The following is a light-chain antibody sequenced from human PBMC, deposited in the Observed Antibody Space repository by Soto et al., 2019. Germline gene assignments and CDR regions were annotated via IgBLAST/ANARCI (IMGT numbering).Light chain of an antibody. V-gene: IGKV3-11*01. CDR3: QQRSNWSPTWT. Sequence: EIVLTQSPATLSLSPGERATLSCRASQSVGSYLAWYQHKPGQPPRLLIYDASNRASGIPARLSGSGSGTDLTLTISSLEPEDFPVYYCQQRSNWSPTWTFGYGTKVEIK. CDR1: QSVGSY. J-gene: IGKJ1*01. CDR2: DAS.